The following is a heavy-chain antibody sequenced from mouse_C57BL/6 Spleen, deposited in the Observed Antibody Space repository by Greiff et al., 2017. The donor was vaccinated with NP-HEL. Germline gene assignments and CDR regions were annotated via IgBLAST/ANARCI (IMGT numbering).Heavy chain of an antibody. CDR1: GYTFTSYW. V-gene: IGHV1-59*01. CDR2: IDPSDSYT. Sequence: QVQLQQPGAELVRPGTSVKLSCKASGYTFTSYWMHWVKQRPGQGLEWIGVIDPSDSYTNYNQKFKGKATLTVDTSSSTAYMQLSSLTSEDSAVYYCARELLRNWFAYWGQGTLVTVSA. J-gene: IGHJ3*01. CDR3: ARELLRNWFAY. D-gene: IGHD1-1*01.